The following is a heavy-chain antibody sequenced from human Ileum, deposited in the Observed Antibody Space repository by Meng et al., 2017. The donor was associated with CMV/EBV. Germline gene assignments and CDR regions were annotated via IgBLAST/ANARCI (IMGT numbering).Heavy chain of an antibody. CDR2: IRQDGSEK. J-gene: IGHJ6*02. V-gene: IGHV3-7*01. Sequence: GGSLRLSCAASGFTFNNYWMSWVRQAPGKGLEWVANIRQDGSEKYYGDSVKGRFTIARDNAENSLFLQMNSLRAEDTALYYCARIYDYGGAHYGMDVWGQGTTVTVSS. D-gene: IGHD4/OR15-4a*01. CDR1: GFTFNNYW. CDR3: ARIYDYGGAHYGMDV.